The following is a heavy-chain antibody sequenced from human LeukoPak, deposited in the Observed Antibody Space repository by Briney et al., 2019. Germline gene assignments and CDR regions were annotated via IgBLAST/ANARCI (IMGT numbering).Heavy chain of an antibody. CDR2: IYYSGST. J-gene: IGHJ4*02. Sequence: PSETLSLTCTVSGGSISSGGYYWSWIRQHPGKGLEWIGYIYYSGSTYYNPSLKSRVTISVDTSKNQFSLKLSSVTAADTAVYYCARHADYGDYYFDYWGQGTLVTVSS. CDR1: GGSISSGGYY. CDR3: ARHADYGDYYFDY. D-gene: IGHD4-17*01. V-gene: IGHV4-31*03.